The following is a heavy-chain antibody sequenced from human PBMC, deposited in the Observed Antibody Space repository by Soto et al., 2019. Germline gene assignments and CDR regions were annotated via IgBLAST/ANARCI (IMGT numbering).Heavy chain of an antibody. D-gene: IGHD2-2*01. Sequence: QVQLQQSGPGLVKPSGTLSLTCFVSGDSINNTYWWSWVRQAPEKGLEWIGKIYHTGGRSYMPSPRGRITLSVDTSKNQFSRKLTSLTAADTAVYYCARAVYCTTANCWDDFHYYNIDVWGQGTAVTVSS. CDR2: IYHTGGR. CDR3: ARAVYCTTANCWDDFHYYNIDV. CDR1: GDSINNTYW. V-gene: IGHV4-4*02. J-gene: IGHJ6*02.